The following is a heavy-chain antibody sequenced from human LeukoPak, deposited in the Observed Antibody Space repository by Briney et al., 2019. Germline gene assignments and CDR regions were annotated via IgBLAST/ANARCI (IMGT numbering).Heavy chain of an antibody. CDR1: GGSFSGYY. V-gene: IGHV4-34*01. CDR2: INHSGST. CDR3: ARSARVNYYGSGSQKNPYDY. J-gene: IGHJ4*02. Sequence: PSETLSLTCAVYGGSFSGYYWSWIRQPPGKGLEWIGEINHSGSTNYNPSLKSRVTISVDTSKNQFSLELSSVTAADTAVYYCARSARVNYYGSGSQKNPYDYWGQGTLVTVSS. D-gene: IGHD3-10*01.